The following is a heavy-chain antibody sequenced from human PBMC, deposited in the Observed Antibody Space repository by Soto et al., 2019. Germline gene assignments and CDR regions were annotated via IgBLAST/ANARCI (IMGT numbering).Heavy chain of an antibody. CDR2: INHLGSI. Sequence: QVQLQQWGAGLLKPSETLSLTCVVSGGSLSDYFWSWIRQRPGMALEWIGEINHLGSINYNPSLKSQVTMSMDTSKNQFSLTLNSVTAADTATYYCARGGISHWAYFYYMDVWDRGTTVTVSS. J-gene: IGHJ6*03. CDR3: ARGGISHWAYFYYMDV. V-gene: IGHV4-34*01. D-gene: IGHD2-21*01. CDR1: GGSLSDYF.